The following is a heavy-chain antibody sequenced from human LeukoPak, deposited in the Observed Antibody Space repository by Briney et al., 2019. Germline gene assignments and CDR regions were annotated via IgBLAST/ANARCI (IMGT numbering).Heavy chain of an antibody. CDR3: SRAYSTGWLGINDY. J-gene: IGHJ4*02. V-gene: IGHV3-49*04. D-gene: IGHD6-19*01. CDR1: GFTFSDYA. Sequence: PGGSLRLSCTASGFTFSDYAMTWVRQAPGKGLEWVGFISNKANGGTADYAASVKGRFTISRDDSKTIAYLQMNSLKTEDTAVYFCSRAYSTGWLGINDYWGQGVLVTVSS. CDR2: ISNKANGGTA.